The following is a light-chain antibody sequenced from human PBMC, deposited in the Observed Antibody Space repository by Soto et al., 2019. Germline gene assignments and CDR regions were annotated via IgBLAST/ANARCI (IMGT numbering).Light chain of an antibody. CDR3: QHYDSYPWA. J-gene: IGKJ1*01. CDR1: QSISGW. CDR2: DAS. Sequence: DIQMTQSPSSLSASVGDSVTITCRASQSISGWLAWYQQKPGEAPKVLIYDASSLESGVPSRFSGSGSVTEFTLTISSLQPDDFATYYCQHYDSYPWAFGQGTKVEIK. V-gene: IGKV1-5*01.